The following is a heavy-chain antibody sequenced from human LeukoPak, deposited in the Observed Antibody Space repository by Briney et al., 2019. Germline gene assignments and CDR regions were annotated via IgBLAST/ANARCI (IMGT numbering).Heavy chain of an antibody. Sequence: GGSLRLSCAASGFTFSSYAMHWVSQAPGKGLEWVAVISYDGSNKYYADSVKGRFTISRDNSKNTLYLQMNSLRAEATAVYYCAKDEGQQQLEYYFDYWGQGTLVTVSS. D-gene: IGHD6-13*01. CDR3: AKDEGQQQLEYYFDY. CDR2: ISYDGSNK. J-gene: IGHJ4*02. CDR1: GFTFSSYA. V-gene: IGHV3-30-3*01.